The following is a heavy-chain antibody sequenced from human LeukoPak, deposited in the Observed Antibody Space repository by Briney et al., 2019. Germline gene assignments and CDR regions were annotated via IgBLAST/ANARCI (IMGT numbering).Heavy chain of an antibody. Sequence: SVKVSCKPSVSTFSSYAISWVRQAPGQGLEWMGRIIPILGLANYAQTFQGRVTITADKSTSTAYMELSSLRSEDTAVYYCATIALNHWYFDLWGRGTLVTVSS. CDR1: VSTFSSYA. CDR3: ATIALNHWYFDL. V-gene: IGHV1-69*04. D-gene: IGHD2-21*01. J-gene: IGHJ2*01. CDR2: IIPILGLA.